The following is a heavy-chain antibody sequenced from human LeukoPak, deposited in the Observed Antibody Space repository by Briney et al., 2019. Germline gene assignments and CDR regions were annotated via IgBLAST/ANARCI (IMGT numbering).Heavy chain of an antibody. Sequence: SETLSLTCTVSGYSISSGYYWGWIRQPPGKGLEWIGSIYHSGSTYYNPSLKSRVTISVDTPKNQFSLKLSSVTAADTAVYYCARGELLLDAFDIWGQGTMVTVSS. CDR2: IYHSGST. CDR1: GYSISSGYY. J-gene: IGHJ3*02. D-gene: IGHD1-26*01. CDR3: ARGELLLDAFDI. V-gene: IGHV4-38-2*02.